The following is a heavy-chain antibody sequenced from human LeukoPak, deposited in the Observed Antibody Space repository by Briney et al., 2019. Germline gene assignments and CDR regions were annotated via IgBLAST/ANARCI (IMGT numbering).Heavy chain of an antibody. CDR2: IIPIFGTA. J-gene: IGHJ4*02. V-gene: IGHV1-69*05. D-gene: IGHD3-3*01. CDR1: GGTFSSYA. Sequence: SVKVSCKASGGTFSSYAISWVRQAPGQGLEWMGGIIPIFGTANYAQKFQGRVTITTDESTSTAYMELSGLRSEDTVVYYCARDRYDFWSGYSPYYFDYWGQGTLVTVSS. CDR3: ARDRYDFWSGYSPYYFDY.